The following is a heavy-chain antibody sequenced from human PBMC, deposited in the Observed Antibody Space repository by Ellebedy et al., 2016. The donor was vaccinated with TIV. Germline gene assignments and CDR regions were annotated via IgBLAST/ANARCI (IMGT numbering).Heavy chain of an antibody. CDR3: ARDSGSRLSYWYFDL. J-gene: IGHJ2*01. V-gene: IGHV4-39*07. D-gene: IGHD6-6*01. Sequence: GSLRLSXTVSGGSISSSSYYWGWIRQPPGKGLEWIGSIYYSGSTYYNPSLKSRVTISVDTSKNQFSLKLSSVTAADTAVYYCARDSGSRLSYWYFDLWGRGTLVTVSS. CDR2: IYYSGST. CDR1: GGSISSSSYY.